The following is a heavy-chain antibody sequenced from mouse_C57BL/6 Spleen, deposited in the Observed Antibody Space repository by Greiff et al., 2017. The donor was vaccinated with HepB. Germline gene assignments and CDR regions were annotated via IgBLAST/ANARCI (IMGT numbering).Heavy chain of an antibody. CDR2: ISSGGSYT. CDR3: ARRQGYGNYVYFDY. J-gene: IGHJ2*01. CDR1: GFTFSSYG. D-gene: IGHD2-1*01. V-gene: IGHV5-6*02. Sequence: DVKLQESGGDLVKPGGSLKLTCAASGFTFSSYGMSWVRQTPDKRLEWVATISSGGSYTYYPDSVKGRFTISRDNAKNTLYLQMSSLKSEDTAMYYCARRQGYGNYVYFDYWGQGTTLTVSS.